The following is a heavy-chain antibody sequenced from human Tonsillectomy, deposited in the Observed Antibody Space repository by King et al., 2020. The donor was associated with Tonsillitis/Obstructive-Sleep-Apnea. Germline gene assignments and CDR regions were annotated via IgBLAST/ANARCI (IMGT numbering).Heavy chain of an antibody. CDR3: SPLCLPFEI. CDR1: GFSFSACR. V-gene: IGHV3-74*01. D-gene: IGHD2-2*01. J-gene: IGHJ3*02. Sequence: QLVESGGGLVQPGGSLRLSCAASGFSFSACRMHWVRQVPGKGLVWVSRINGDGSATANADFVKGRFTISRDNARNMLYLQMNSLGAEDTAVYYCSPLCLPFEIWGQGTMVTVSS. CDR2: INGDGSAT.